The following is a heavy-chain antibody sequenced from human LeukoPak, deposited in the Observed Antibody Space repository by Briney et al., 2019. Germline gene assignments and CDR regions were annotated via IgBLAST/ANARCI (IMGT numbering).Heavy chain of an antibody. J-gene: IGHJ4*02. CDR2: ISSTGGTT. CDR1: GITLSSYG. V-gene: IGHV3-23*01. D-gene: IGHD1-26*01. CDR3: ARDKRKGIVGSTKSYFDY. Sequence: GGTLRLSCAASGITLSSYGMSWVRQAPGKGLEWVSSISSTGGTTYYADSVKGRFTISRDNSKNTLYLQMNSLRAEDTAVYYCARDKRKGIVGSTKSYFDYWGQGTLVTVSS.